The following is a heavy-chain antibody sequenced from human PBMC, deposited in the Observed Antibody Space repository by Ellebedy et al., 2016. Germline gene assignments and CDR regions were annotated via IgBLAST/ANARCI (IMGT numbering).Heavy chain of an antibody. J-gene: IGHJ5*02. V-gene: IGHV4-59*01. CDR3: ARESPYYYGSGTGRSNWFDP. Sequence: SETLSLTCTVSGGSISSYYWSWIRQPPGKGLEWIGYIYYSGSTNYNPSLKSRVTISVDTSKNQFSLKLSSVTAADTAVYYCARESPYYYGSGTGRSNWFDPWGQGTLVTVSS. D-gene: IGHD3-10*01. CDR1: GGSISSYY. CDR2: IYYSGST.